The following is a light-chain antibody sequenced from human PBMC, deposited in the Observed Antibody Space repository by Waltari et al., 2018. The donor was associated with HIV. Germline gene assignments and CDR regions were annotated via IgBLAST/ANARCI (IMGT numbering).Light chain of an antibody. CDR2: EVS. CDR3: CAYAGSTTYVI. J-gene: IGLJ2*01. V-gene: IGLV2-23*02. Sequence: QCALTQPAPVSGSPGQSITISCTGTSIDAGGYNLVARYQQHPGKAPKLMIYEVSKRPSGVSDRFSASKSGTTPSRTISGLQAEDEAAYYCCAYAGSTTYVIFGGGPKLTVL. CDR1: SIDAGGYNL.